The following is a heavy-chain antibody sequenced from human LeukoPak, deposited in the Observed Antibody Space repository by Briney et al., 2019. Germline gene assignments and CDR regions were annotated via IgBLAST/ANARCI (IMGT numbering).Heavy chain of an antibody. CDR3: ARDWWGAKLGY. CDR1: GYTFTGYY. D-gene: IGHD1-26*01. Sequence: GASVKVSCKASGYTFTGYYMHWVRQAPGQGLEWMGWINPNSGGTNYAQKFQGRVTMTRDTSIGTAYMELGRLRSDDTAVYYCARDWWGAKLGYWGQGTLVTVSS. V-gene: IGHV1-2*02. CDR2: INPNSGGT. J-gene: IGHJ4*02.